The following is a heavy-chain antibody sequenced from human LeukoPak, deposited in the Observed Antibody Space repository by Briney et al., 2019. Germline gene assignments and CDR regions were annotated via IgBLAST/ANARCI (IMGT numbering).Heavy chain of an antibody. J-gene: IGHJ4*02. CDR3: AREVAAAGTSDY. D-gene: IGHD6-13*01. CDR1: GGSISSSGYY. V-gene: IGHV4-30-4*08. Sequence: SETLSLTCTVSGGSISSSGYYWGWIRQPPGKGLEWIGYIYYSGSTYYNPSLKSRVTISVDTSKNQFSLKLSSVTAADTAAYYCAREVAAAGTSDYWGQGTLVTVSS. CDR2: IYYSGST.